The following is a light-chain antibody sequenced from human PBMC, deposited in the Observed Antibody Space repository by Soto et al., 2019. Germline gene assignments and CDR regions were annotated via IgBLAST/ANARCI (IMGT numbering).Light chain of an antibody. V-gene: IGKV1-39*01. CDR2: AAS. CDR3: QQSYSTPYT. Sequence: DIQMTQSPSSLSASVGDRVTITCRASQSISSYLNWYQQKPGKAPKLLIYAASSLQSGVPSRFSGSGSGTDFSLTISSLQPGDFAAYYCQQSYSTPYTFGQGTKLEIK. J-gene: IGKJ2*01. CDR1: QSISSY.